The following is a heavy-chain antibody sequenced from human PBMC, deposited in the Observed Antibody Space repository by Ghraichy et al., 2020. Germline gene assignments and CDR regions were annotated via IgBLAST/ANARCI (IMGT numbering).Heavy chain of an antibody. CDR1: GFTFSSYS. Sequence: GGSLRLSCAASGFTFSSYSMNWVRQAPGKGLEWVSSISSSSSYIYYADSVKGRFTISRDNAKNSLYLQMNSLRAEDTAVYYCARATGGYSNSVLYYYGMDVWGQGTTVTVSS. V-gene: IGHV3-21*01. CDR3: ARATGGYSNSVLYYYGMDV. D-gene: IGHD4-11*01. CDR2: ISSSSSYI. J-gene: IGHJ6*02.